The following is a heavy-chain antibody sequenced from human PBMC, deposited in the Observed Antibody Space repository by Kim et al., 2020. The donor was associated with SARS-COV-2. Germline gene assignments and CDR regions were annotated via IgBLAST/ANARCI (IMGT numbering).Heavy chain of an antibody. V-gene: IGHV3-33*08. D-gene: IGHD2-15*01. J-gene: IGHJ1*01. CDR2: IRDDGSSH. CDR1: GFTFSNYA. Sequence: GGSLRLSCAASGFTFSNYAMNWVRQAPGKGLEWLAIIRDDGSSHSYAHSVEGRFAISRDNARNTLYLQMTSLRADDTAMYYCARVHDFDGRSGDYF. CDR3: ARVHDFDGRSGDYF.